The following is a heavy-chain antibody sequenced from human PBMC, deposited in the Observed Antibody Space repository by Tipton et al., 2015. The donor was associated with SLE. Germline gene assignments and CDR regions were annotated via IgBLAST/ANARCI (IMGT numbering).Heavy chain of an antibody. Sequence: PGLVKPSETLSLTCTVSGGPLTGDYWSWIRQPPGKGLEWIGYVFYTGRTTYNPSLERRVTISIDTSRTQFSLNLTSVTASDTAVYYCARLAHYNSNWYLGVWGQGSLVTVSS. CDR1: GGPLTGDY. CDR2: VFYTGRT. D-gene: IGHD3-22*01. J-gene: IGHJ4*02. V-gene: IGHV4-59*08. CDR3: ARLAHYNSNWYLGV.